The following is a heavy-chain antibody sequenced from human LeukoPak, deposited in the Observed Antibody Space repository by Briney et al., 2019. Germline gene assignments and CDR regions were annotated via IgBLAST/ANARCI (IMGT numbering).Heavy chain of an antibody. J-gene: IGHJ4*02. CDR2: ISGSGGST. D-gene: IGHD6-19*01. Sequence: GGSLRLSCAASGFTFSSYAMSWVRQAPGKGLEWVSAISGSGGSTYYADSVKGRFTISRDNSKNTLYLQMNSLRAEDTAVYYCARWAYSSGWYRGDYFDYWGQGTLVTVSS. CDR1: GFTFSSYA. V-gene: IGHV3-23*01. CDR3: ARWAYSSGWYRGDYFDY.